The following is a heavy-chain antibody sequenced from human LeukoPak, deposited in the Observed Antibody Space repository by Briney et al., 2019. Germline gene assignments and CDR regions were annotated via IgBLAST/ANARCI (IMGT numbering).Heavy chain of an antibody. CDR1: GFTFSSYA. D-gene: IGHD4-17*01. Sequence: AGGSLRLSCAASGFTFSSYAMNWVRQAPGKGLEWVSSISSSSSYIYYADSVKGRFTISRDNAKNSLYLQMNSLRAEDTAVYYCARGAYGDYVFYYYMDVWGKGTTVTVSS. CDR3: ARGAYGDYVFYYYMDV. V-gene: IGHV3-21*01. CDR2: ISSSSSYI. J-gene: IGHJ6*03.